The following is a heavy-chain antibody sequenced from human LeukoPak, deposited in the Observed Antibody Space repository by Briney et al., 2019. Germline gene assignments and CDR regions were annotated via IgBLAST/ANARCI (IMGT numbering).Heavy chain of an antibody. J-gene: IGHJ6*02. CDR2: IYYSGST. CDR3: ARHPGGVVGASFYYGMDV. D-gene: IGHD2-15*01. Sequence: SETLSLTRTVSGGSISSYYWSWIRQPPGKGLEWIGYIYYSGSTNYNPSLKSRVTISVDTSKNQFSLKLSSVTAADTAVYYCARHPGGVVGASFYYGMDVWGQGTTVTVSS. V-gene: IGHV4-59*08. CDR1: GGSISSYY.